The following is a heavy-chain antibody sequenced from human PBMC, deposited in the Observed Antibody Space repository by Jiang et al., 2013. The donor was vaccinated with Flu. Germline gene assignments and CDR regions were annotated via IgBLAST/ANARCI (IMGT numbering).Heavy chain of an antibody. CDR2: ISSSSSYI. D-gene: IGHD4-23*01. J-gene: IGHJ4*02. V-gene: IGHV3-21*01. Sequence: SISSSSSYIYYADSVKGRFTISRDNAKNSLYLQMNSLRAEDTAVYYCARVRTSGTVVTRGYFDYWGQGTLVTVSS. CDR3: ARVRTSGTVVTRGYFDY.